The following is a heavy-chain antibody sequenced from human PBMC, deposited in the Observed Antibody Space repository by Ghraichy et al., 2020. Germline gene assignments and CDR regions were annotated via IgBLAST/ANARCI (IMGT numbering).Heavy chain of an antibody. Sequence: GGSLRLSCAASGFTFSTYSMNWVRQAPGKGLEWVSYISAGSSTIYYANSVKGRFTISRDNAKNSSYLQVNSLRDEDTAVYYCARSGAGFDYWGQGTLGTVSS. CDR1: GFTFSTYS. CDR2: ISAGSSTI. V-gene: IGHV3-48*02. D-gene: IGHD3-10*01. CDR3: ARSGAGFDY. J-gene: IGHJ4*02.